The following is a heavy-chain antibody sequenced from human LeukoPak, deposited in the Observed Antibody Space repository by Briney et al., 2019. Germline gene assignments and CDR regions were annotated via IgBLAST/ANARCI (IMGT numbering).Heavy chain of an antibody. V-gene: IGHV3-73*01. J-gene: IGHJ4*02. CDR3: TRSVGATGVDY. Sequence: GGSLRLSCAASGFTFSGSAMHWVRQASGKGLEWVGRIRSKANSYATAYAASVKGRYTISRDDSKNTAYLQMNSLKTEDTAVYYCTRSVGATGVDYWGQGTLVTVSS. CDR2: IRSKANSYAT. D-gene: IGHD1-26*01. CDR1: GFTFSGSA.